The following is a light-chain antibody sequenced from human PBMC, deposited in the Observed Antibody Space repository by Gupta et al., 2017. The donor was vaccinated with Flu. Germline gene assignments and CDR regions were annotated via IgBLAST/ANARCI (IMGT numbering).Light chain of an antibody. CDR2: CAS. J-gene: IGKJ2*01. Sequence: SLGERATIKCKSIQSSFVSSTNQNLLAWYQHKPGQPPKLLIYCASTRESGVPDRFSGSGSGTDFTLTITSLEAEDVAVYYCLQDYSSPDTFGQGTRVEIK. CDR3: LQDYSSPDT. V-gene: IGKV4-1*01. CDR1: QSSFVSSTNQNL.